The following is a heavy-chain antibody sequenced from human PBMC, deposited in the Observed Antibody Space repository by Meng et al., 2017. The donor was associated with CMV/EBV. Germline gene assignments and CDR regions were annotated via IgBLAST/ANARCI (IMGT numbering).Heavy chain of an antibody. D-gene: IGHD6-19*01. Sequence: SETLSLTCAVYGGSFSGYYWSWIRQPPGKGLEWIGEINHSGSTNNNPSLKSRVTISVDTSKNQFSLKLSSVTAADTAVYYCARGSDGYSSGWYRYWGQGTLVTVSS. CDR1: GGSFSGYY. CDR3: ARGSDGYSSGWYRY. J-gene: IGHJ4*02. CDR2: INHSGST. V-gene: IGHV4-34*01.